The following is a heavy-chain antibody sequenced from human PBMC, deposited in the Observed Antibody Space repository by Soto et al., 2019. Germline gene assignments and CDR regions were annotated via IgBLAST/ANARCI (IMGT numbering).Heavy chain of an antibody. CDR1: GYTFTGHY. Sequence: QVQLVQSGAEVKKPGASVKVSCKASGYTFTGHYMHWVRQAPGQGLEWMGWINPNSVGTNYAQKFQGRVTMTRDTSISTAYMERSRLRSDDTAVYYCAREPMVRAAHGFDIWGQGTMVTVSS. J-gene: IGHJ3*02. D-gene: IGHD3-10*01. CDR3: AREPMVRAAHGFDI. V-gene: IGHV1-2*02. CDR2: INPNSVGT.